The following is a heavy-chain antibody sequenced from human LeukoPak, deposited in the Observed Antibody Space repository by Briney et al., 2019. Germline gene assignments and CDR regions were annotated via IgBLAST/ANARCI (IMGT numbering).Heavy chain of an antibody. CDR2: ISSSSSYI. CDR1: GFTFSNAY. Sequence: GGSLRLSCAASGFTFSNAYMNWVRQAPGKGLEWVSSISSSSSYIYYADSVKGRFTISRDNAKNSLYLQMNSLRAEDTAVYYCARGHSGPTRTIDYWGQGTLVTVSS. V-gene: IGHV3-21*01. J-gene: IGHJ4*02. D-gene: IGHD2-2*01. CDR3: ARGHSGPTRTIDY.